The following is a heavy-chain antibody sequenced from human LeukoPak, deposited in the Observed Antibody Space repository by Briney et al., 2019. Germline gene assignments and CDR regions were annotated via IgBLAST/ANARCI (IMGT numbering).Heavy chain of an antibody. J-gene: IGHJ4*02. V-gene: IGHV3-33*06. D-gene: IGHD3-22*01. Sequence: GRSLRLSCAASGFTFSSYGMHWVRQAPGKGLEWVAVIWYDGSNKYYADSVKGRFTISRDNSKNTLYLQMNSLRAEDTAVYYWAKDGPRSSGYYYRGPRIDYWGEGTLVTVSS. CDR3: AKDGPRSSGYYYRGPRIDY. CDR1: GFTFSSYG. CDR2: IWYDGSNK.